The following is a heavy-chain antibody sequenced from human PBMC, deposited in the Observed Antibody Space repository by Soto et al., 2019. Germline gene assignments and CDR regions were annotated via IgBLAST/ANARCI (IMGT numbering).Heavy chain of an antibody. D-gene: IGHD3-3*01. V-gene: IGHV4-4*07. CDR2: IYTSGST. CDR1: GGSISSYY. CDR3: ARVGYDFWSGYYSRWFDP. J-gene: IGHJ5*02. Sequence: PSETLSLTCTVSGGSISSYYCIFLLQPAFPFLYFLGRIYTSGSTNYNPSLPRRVPLSVDTSPNQFSLKLSSVTAADTAVYYCARVGYDFWSGYYSRWFDPWGQGTLVTVSS.